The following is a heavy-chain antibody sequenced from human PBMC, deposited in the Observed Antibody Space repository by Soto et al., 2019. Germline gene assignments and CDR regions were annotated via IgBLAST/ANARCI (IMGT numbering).Heavy chain of an antibody. CDR1: GYSISDYA. V-gene: IGHV1-8*01. J-gene: IGHJ5*02. CDR3: AKDYRNNWNDEGGFDP. CDR2: MNPNSGNT. Sequence: QVQLIQSGAEVHKPGASVKVSCKAAGYSISDYAINWVRQATGQGPEWMGWMNPNSGNTGYAQKFQGRVTMTRNTSINKAYMELSSQGSEDTAVYYCAKDYRNNWNDEGGFDPWGKGTLVTVSS. D-gene: IGHD1-20*01.